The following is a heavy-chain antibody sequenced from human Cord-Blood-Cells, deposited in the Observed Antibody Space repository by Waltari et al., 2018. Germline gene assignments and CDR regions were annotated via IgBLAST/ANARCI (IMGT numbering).Heavy chain of an antibody. D-gene: IGHD3-10*01. CDR2: IYYSGST. CDR3: ARLRFGELNFDY. J-gene: IGHJ4*02. CDR1: GGSISSSSYY. V-gene: IGHV4-39*01. Sequence: QLQLQESGPGLVKPSETPSLTCTVSGGSISSSSYYWGWIRQPPGKGLEWIGSIYYSGSTNYNPSLKGRVTISVDTSKNQFSRKLSSVTAADTAVYYCARLRFGELNFDYWGQGTLVTVSS.